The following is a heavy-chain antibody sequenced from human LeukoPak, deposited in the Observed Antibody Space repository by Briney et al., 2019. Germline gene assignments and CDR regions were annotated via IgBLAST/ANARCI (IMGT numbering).Heavy chain of an antibody. D-gene: IGHD1-26*01. CDR2: INHSGST. Sequence: SETLSLTCAVYGGSFSGYYWSWIRQPPGKGLEWIGEINHSGSTNYNPSLKSRVTISVDTSKNQFSLKLSSVTAADTAVYYCARAKSGSYYGVRGYYFDYWGQGTLVTVSS. J-gene: IGHJ4*02. CDR1: GGSFSGYY. V-gene: IGHV4-34*01. CDR3: ARAKSGSYYGVRGYYFDY.